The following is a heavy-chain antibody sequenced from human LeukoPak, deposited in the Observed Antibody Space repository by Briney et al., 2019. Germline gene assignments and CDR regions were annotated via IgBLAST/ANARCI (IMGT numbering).Heavy chain of an antibody. CDR2: IYYSGST. D-gene: IGHD3-10*01. CDR1: GGSISSYY. J-gene: IGHJ5*02. CDR3: ARQDYGSGSYYTVWSAP. Sequence: SETLSLTCTVSGGSISSYYWSWIRQPPGKGLEWIGYIYYSGSTNYNPSLKSRVTISVDTSKNQFSLKLSSVTAADTAVYYCARQDYGSGSYYTVWSAPWGPATPVTVSS. V-gene: IGHV4-59*12.